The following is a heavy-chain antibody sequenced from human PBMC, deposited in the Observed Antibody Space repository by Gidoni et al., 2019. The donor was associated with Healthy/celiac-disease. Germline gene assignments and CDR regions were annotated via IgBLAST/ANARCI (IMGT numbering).Heavy chain of an antibody. Sequence: QVQLVQSGAEVKKPGASVKVSCKASGYTFTSYGISWVRQAPGQGLEWMGWISAYNGNTNYAQKLQGRVTMTTDTSTSTAYMELRSLRSDDTAVYYCARVSSIVVVPAAIRLIHYYYGMDVWGQGTTVTVSS. J-gene: IGHJ6*02. V-gene: IGHV1-18*01. D-gene: IGHD2-2*02. CDR2: ISAYNGNT. CDR3: ARVSSIVVVPAAIRLIHYYYGMDV. CDR1: GYTFTSYG.